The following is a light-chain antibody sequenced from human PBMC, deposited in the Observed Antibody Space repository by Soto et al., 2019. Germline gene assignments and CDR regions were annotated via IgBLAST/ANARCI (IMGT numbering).Light chain of an antibody. V-gene: IGLV2-14*01. CDR2: GVS. CDR3: CSYTSSTNYV. J-gene: IGLJ1*01. Sequence: QSALTQPASVSGSPGQSITISCTGTTSDVSIYNYVSWYQQHPGKAPKLMIYGVSNRPSGVSNRFSGAKSGHTASLTISGLQVEDEADYYCCSYTSSTNYVFGPGTKLTV. CDR1: TSDVSIYNY.